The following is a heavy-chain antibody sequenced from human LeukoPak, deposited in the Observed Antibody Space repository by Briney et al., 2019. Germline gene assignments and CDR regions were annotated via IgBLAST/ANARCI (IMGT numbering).Heavy chain of an antibody. V-gene: IGHV1-8*01. D-gene: IGHD2-2*01. Sequence: ASVKVSCKASGYTFTSYDINWVRQATGQGLEWMGWMNPNSGNTGYAQKFQGRVTMTRNTSISTAYMELSSLRSEDTAVYYCARALRYCSSTSCYAYYFDYWGQGPLVTVSS. CDR2: MNPNSGNT. CDR3: ARALRYCSSTSCYAYYFDY. J-gene: IGHJ4*02. CDR1: GYTFTSYD.